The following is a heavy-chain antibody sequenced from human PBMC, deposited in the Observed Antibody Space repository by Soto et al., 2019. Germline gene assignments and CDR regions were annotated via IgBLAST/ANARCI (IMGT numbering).Heavy chain of an antibody. Sequence: SETLSLTCTVSGGSITSGCYPWTWIRQLPGEGLEWIGYIYYSGTTNYNPSLRSRVTISVDTSKSQFSLSLSSVTAADTAVYYCARVGTSAGTFGFFDYWGQGTPVTVSS. V-gene: IGHV4-31*03. D-gene: IGHD6-13*01. CDR1: GGSITSGCYP. CDR3: ARVGTSAGTFGFFDY. CDR2: IYYSGTT. J-gene: IGHJ4*02.